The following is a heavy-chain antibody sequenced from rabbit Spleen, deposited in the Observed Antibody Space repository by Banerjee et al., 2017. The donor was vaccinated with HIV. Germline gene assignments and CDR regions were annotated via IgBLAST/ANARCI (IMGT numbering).Heavy chain of an antibody. D-gene: IGHD8-1*01. CDR3: ARDSGTSFSSYGMDL. Sequence: QEQLEESGGGLVKPGGTLTLTCKASGIDFSNYYYMCWVRQAPGKGLECIACIYADRSGSTYYANWARGRFTISKTSSTTVTLQMTSLTAADTATYFCARDSGTSFSSYGMDLWGPGTLVTVS. CDR2: IYADRSGST. V-gene: IGHV1S45*01. J-gene: IGHJ6*01. CDR1: GIDFSNYYY.